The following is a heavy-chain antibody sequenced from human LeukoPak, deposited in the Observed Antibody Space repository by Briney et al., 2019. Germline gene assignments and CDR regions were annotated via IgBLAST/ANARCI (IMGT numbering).Heavy chain of an antibody. J-gene: IGHJ6*04. D-gene: IGHD3-10*02. CDR2: ISSSGGTI. Sequence: PGGSLRLSCAPSGFTFSTYSMNCVRQAQGKGLEWVSYISSSGGTIYYADSVKGRFTISRDNAENSLYLQMNSLTPEDTAVYYCAKLGITMIGGVWGKGTTVTMSS. CDR1: GFTFSTYS. V-gene: IGHV3-48*04. CDR3: AKLGITMIGGV.